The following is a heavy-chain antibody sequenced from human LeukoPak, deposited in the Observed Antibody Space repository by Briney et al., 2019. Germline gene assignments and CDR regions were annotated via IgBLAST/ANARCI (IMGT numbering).Heavy chain of an antibody. D-gene: IGHD5-18*01. J-gene: IGHJ5*02. CDR2: INAGNGNT. CDR1: GYTFTGYA. Sequence: ASVKVSCKASGYTFTGYAMHWVRQAPGQRLEWMGWINAGNGNTKYSQKFQGRVTITRDTSASTAYMELSRLKSDDTAVYYCARKGYSEGLDPWGQGTQVTVSS. V-gene: IGHV1-3*01. CDR3: ARKGYSEGLDP.